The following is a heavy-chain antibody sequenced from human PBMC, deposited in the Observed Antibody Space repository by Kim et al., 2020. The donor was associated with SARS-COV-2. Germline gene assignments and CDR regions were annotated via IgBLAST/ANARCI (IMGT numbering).Heavy chain of an antibody. CDR3: VKYTISIYSTSWYGEFGV. Sequence: GGSLRLSCAASGFTFGSYAMNWVRQAPGKGLEWVSAISGSGDVTYYADSVKGRFTMSRDNCNNTVYMQMNSLRAEDTAVYYCVKYTISIYSTSWYGEFGVWGRGTQVTVSS. V-gene: IGHV3-23*01. D-gene: IGHD6-13*01. CDR1: GFTFGSYA. CDR2: ISGSGDVT. J-gene: IGHJ4*02.